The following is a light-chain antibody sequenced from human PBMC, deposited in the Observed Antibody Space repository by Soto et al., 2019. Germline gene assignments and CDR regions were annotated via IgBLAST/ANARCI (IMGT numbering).Light chain of an antibody. Sequence: QSVLTQPPSVSGAPGQRVSISCTGSSSNIGAGYDVHWYQQLPGTGPKLLIYANNNRPSGVPDRFSGSKSGTSASLAITGLQADDEADYYCQSYDSSLIGYVFGLGTKLTVL. CDR3: QSYDSSLIGYV. V-gene: IGLV1-40*01. CDR1: SSNIGAGYD. J-gene: IGLJ1*01. CDR2: ANN.